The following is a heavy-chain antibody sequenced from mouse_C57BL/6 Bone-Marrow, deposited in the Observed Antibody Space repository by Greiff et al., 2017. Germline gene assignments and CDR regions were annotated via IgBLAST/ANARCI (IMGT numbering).Heavy chain of an antibody. Sequence: QVHVQQPGAELVKPGASVKMSCKASGYTFTSYWMTWVKQRPGQGLEWIGDIYPGSGSTNYNEKFKSKATLTVDTSSSTAYMQRSSLTSNSTAVYYCARSPYYYGSSWDFDVWGTGTTVTVSS. CDR2: IYPGSGST. J-gene: IGHJ1*03. V-gene: IGHV1-55*01. CDR1: GYTFTSYW. CDR3: ARSPYYYGSSWDFDV. D-gene: IGHD1-1*01.